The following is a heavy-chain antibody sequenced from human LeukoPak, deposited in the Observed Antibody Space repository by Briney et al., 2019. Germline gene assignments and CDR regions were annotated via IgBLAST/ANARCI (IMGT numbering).Heavy chain of an antibody. D-gene: IGHD5-24*01. Sequence: SQTLSFTCAISGDSVSSNRASWTWIRQSPSRGLEWLGRTYYRSKWYNDYAVSLKSRISINPDTSKNQFSLQLNSVTPEDTAVYYCSRSDGASDFDYWGQGTLVTVSS. CDR2: TYYRSKWYN. V-gene: IGHV6-1*01. CDR1: GDSVSSNRAS. J-gene: IGHJ4*02. CDR3: SRSDGASDFDY.